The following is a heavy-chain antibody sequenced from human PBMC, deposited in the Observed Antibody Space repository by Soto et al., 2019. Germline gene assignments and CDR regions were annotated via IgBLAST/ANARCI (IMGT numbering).Heavy chain of an antibody. CDR3: AKVFVFTIREGFDY. D-gene: IGHD3-3*01. CDR1: GFTFSSYA. V-gene: IGHV3-23*01. Sequence: VGSLRLSCAASGFTFSSYAMSWVRQAPGKGLEWVSAITGSGDSTYYADSVKGRFTVSRDNSKNTPYLQMNSLRAEDTAVYYCAKVFVFTIREGFDYWGLGTLVTVSS. CDR2: ITGSGDST. J-gene: IGHJ4*02.